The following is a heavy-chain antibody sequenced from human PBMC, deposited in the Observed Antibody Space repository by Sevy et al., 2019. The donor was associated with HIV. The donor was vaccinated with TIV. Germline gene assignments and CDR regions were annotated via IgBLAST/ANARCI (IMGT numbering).Heavy chain of an antibody. CDR2: VSSSSSYI. J-gene: IGHJ6*02. CDR1: GFNFRTYN. D-gene: IGHD2-2*01. CDR3: ARDYVLPATNDYYYYGMDV. V-gene: IGHV3-21*01. Sequence: GGSLRLSCAASGFNFRTYNMNWVRQAPGKGLEWVSSVSSSSSYIYYADSVKGRFTISRDNAKTSLYLQMNSLRAEDTAVYYCARDYVLPATNDYYYYGMDVWGQGTTVTVSS.